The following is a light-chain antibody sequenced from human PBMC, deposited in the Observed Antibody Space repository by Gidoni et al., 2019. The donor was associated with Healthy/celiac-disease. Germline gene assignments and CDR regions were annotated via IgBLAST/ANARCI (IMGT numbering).Light chain of an antibody. CDR2: GAS. V-gene: IGKV3D-7*01. Sequence: PGERATLSCRASQSVSSSYLSWYQQKPGQAPRLLIYGASTRATGIPARFSGSGSGTDFTLTISSLQPEDFAVYYCQQDYNLPWTFGQGTKVEIK. J-gene: IGKJ1*01. CDR3: QQDYNLPWT. CDR1: QSVSSSY.